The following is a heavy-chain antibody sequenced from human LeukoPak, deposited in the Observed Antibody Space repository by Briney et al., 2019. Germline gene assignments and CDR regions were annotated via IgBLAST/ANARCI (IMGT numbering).Heavy chain of an antibody. CDR2: IYYSGST. Sequence: SETLSLTCTVSGGSISSYYWSWIRQPPGKGLEWIGYIYYSGSTNYNPSLKSRVTISVDTSKNQFSLKLSSVTAADTAVYYCARLYGSGSYYMAPRGPAFDIWGQGTMVTVSS. J-gene: IGHJ3*02. CDR3: ARLYGSGSYYMAPRGPAFDI. D-gene: IGHD3-10*01. CDR1: GGSISSYY. V-gene: IGHV4-59*08.